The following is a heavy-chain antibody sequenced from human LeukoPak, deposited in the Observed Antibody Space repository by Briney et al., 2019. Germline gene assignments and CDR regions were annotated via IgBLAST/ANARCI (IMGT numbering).Heavy chain of an antibody. D-gene: IGHD6-13*01. CDR1: GLTFYGYW. V-gene: IGHV3-74*01. J-gene: IGHJ4*02. CDR2: INGAGNKK. CDR3: ARGTVGAPGIDY. Sequence: GGSLRLSCEASGLTFYGYWKHWFRQLPGKGLVWVSEINGAGNKKNYADSVRGRFTVSRDNAKDTVYLQMDSLRVEDTAVYYCARGTVGAPGIDYWGQGTLVSVSS.